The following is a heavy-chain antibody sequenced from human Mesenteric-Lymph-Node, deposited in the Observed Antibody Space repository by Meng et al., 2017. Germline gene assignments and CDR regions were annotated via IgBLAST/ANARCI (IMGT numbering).Heavy chain of an antibody. Sequence: ASVKVSCKASGYTFISYYIHWVRQAPGQGLEWVGWINPNTGGANFAQKFQGRVTMTRDTSSSTAYMELRGLTSDDTAVYYCARKSMNIVPDVGVFKDWGQGTLVTVSS. D-gene: IGHD5-12*01. CDR2: INPNTGGA. V-gene: IGHV1-2*02. CDR3: ARKSMNIVPDVGVFKD. J-gene: IGHJ4*02. CDR1: GYTFISYY.